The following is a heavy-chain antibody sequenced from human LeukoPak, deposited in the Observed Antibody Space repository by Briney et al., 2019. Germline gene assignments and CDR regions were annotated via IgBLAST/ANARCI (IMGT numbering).Heavy chain of an antibody. Sequence: PGRSLRLSCAASGFTFDDYAMHGVRQAPGKGLEWVSGISWNSGSIGYVDSVKGRFTISRDNAKNSLYLQMNSLRAEDTALYYCAKDQDIVLMVYATRVFDYWGQGTLVTVSS. V-gene: IGHV3-9*01. CDR3: AKDQDIVLMVYATRVFDY. CDR1: GFTFDDYA. D-gene: IGHD2-8*01. CDR2: ISWNSGSI. J-gene: IGHJ4*02.